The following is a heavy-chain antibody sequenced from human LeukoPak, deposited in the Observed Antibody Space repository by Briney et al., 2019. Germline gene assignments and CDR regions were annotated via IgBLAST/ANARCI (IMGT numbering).Heavy chain of an antibody. CDR2: IYHSGST. CDR3: ARDPLPIMTPVDY. V-gene: IGHV4-4*02. Sequence: PSETLSLTCAVSSGSINSNWWSWVRQPPGKRLEWIGEIYHSGSTYYSPSLKSRVTISVDTSKNQFSLKLSSVTAADTAVYYCARDPLPIMTPVDYWGQGTLVTVSS. CDR1: SGSINSNW. D-gene: IGHD4-11*01. J-gene: IGHJ4*02.